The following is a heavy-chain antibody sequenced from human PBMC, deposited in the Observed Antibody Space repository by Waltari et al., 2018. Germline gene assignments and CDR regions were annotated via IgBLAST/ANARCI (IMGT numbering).Heavy chain of an antibody. CDR3: AKVLYSSSWYFDY. CDR1: GFTFSSNA. V-gene: IGHV3-23*04. Sequence: EVQLVESGGGLVQPGGSLRLSGAASGFTFSSNAMSWVGQAPGKGLEWVSAISGSGGSTYYADSVKGRFTISRDNSKNTLYLQMNSLRAEDTAVYYCAKVLYSSSWYFDYWGQGTLVTVSS. CDR2: ISGSGGST. D-gene: IGHD6-13*01. J-gene: IGHJ4*02.